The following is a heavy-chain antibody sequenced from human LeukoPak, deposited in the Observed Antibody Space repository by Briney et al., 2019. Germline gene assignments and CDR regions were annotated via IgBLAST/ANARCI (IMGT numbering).Heavy chain of an antibody. V-gene: IGHV3-21*01. Sequence: GGSLRLSCAASGFSFSSCSMSWVRQAPGKGLEWVSSISTSSSYIYYADSVKGRFIISRDNAKNSLYLQMNSLRAEDTAVYYCARDLIYFDSSGYYLYWGQGTLVTVSS. CDR3: ARDLIYFDSSGYYLY. CDR2: ISTSSSYI. CDR1: GFSFSSCS. J-gene: IGHJ4*02. D-gene: IGHD3-22*01.